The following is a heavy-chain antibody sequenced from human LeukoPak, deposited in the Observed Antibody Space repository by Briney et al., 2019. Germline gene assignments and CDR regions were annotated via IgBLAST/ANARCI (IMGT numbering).Heavy chain of an antibody. Sequence: GGSLRLSCAGSGFTFSHAWMSWARQGPGKGLEWVGRIKSKTDGGTTDYAAPVKGRFTISRDDSENTLYLQMNSLKTEDTGVYYCTVDTNTDSQYYWGQGTLVTVSS. J-gene: IGHJ4*02. CDR1: GFTFSHAW. V-gene: IGHV3-15*01. CDR3: TVDTNTDSQYY. CDR2: IKSKTDGGTT. D-gene: IGHD2-8*01.